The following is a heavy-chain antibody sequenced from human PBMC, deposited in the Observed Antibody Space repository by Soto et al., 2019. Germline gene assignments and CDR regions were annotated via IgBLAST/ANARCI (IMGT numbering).Heavy chain of an antibody. CDR1: GFTFSDHY. CDR2: SKNKADSYTT. Sequence: EVQLVESGGGLDQPGGSLRLSCAASGFTFSDHYMDWVRQAPGKGLEWVGRSKNKADSYTTEYAASVKGRFTISRDGSKNSLFLQMNSLKTEDTAVYYCTVWGSGNDFGAAWGQGILVTVSS. CDR3: TVWGSGNDFGAA. V-gene: IGHV3-72*01. D-gene: IGHD3-10*01. J-gene: IGHJ4*02.